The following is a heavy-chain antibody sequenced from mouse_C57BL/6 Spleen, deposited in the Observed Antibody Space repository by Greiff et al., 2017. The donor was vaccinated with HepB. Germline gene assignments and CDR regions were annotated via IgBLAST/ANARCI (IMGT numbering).Heavy chain of an antibody. J-gene: IGHJ3*01. CDR2: IYPGDGDT. CDR3: AREDYYSNYVGWFAY. CDR1: GYAFSSYW. D-gene: IGHD2-5*01. Sequence: VQLQQSGAELVKPGASVKISCKASGYAFSSYWMIWVKQRPGKGLEWIGQIYPGDGDTNYNGKFKGKATLTADKSSSTAYMQLSSLTSEDSAVYFCAREDYYSNYVGWFAYWGQGTLVTVSA. V-gene: IGHV1-80*01.